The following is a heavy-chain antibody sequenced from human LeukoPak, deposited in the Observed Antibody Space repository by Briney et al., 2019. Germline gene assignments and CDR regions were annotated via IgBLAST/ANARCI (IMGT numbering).Heavy chain of an antibody. CDR2: IYTSGST. CDR3: ARDSSSWSSYYYYMDV. J-gene: IGHJ6*03. V-gene: IGHV4-4*07. D-gene: IGHD6-13*01. CDR1: GGSISSYY. Sequence: PSETLSLTCTVSGGSISSYYWSWIRQPAGKGLEWIGRIYTSGSTNYNPSLKSRVTMPVDTSKNQFSLKLSSVTAADTAVYYCARDSSSWSSYYYYMDVWGKGTTVTVSS.